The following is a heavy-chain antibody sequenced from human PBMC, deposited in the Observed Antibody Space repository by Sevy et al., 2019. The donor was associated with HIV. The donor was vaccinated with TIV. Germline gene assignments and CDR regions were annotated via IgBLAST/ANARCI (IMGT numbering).Heavy chain of an antibody. CDR2: ITTYNGYT. V-gene: IGHV1-18*01. J-gene: IGHJ4*02. Sequence: ASVKVSCRTSGYTFTHYRLNWVRQAPGQGLEWMGWITTYNGYTYYEQQLQGRVTITRDTSTTTTYMELRSLTSDDTAIYFCARGDYAWDYWGQGTLVTVSS. D-gene: IGHD4-17*01. CDR1: GYTFTHYR. CDR3: ARGDYAWDY.